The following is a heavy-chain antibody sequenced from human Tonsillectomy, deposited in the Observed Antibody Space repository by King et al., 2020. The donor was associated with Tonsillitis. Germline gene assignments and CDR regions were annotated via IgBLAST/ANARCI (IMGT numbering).Heavy chain of an antibody. V-gene: IGHV1-24*01. D-gene: IGHD2-2*01. CDR3: ATDSHYHLLVNAMDL. Sequence: MQLVQSGAEVKKPGASVKVSCKVTGYTLTKLSMHWVRQAPGKGLEWMGGFDPEDGETIYAQKFQGRVTMTEDTSTDTAYMELSSLRSEDTAVYYCATDSHYHLLVNAMDLWGQGTTVTVSS. J-gene: IGHJ6*02. CDR1: GYTLTKLS. CDR2: FDPEDGET.